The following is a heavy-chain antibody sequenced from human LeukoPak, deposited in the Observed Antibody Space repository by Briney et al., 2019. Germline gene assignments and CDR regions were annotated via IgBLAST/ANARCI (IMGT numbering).Heavy chain of an antibody. CDR2: IHGDGSDP. J-gene: IGHJ4*02. V-gene: IGHV3-74*01. Sequence: PGGSLSPSHAASGFTSSINATRGVRQAPGKGLVWVSRIHGDGSDPSYADSVKGRFTVSRDNAKTTLFLHMNNLRDADTGAYYCARDNQVAGSGWYFGTFDYWGQGALVTVSS. CDR1: GFTSSINA. CDR3: ARDNQVAGSGWYFGTFDY. D-gene: IGHD6-19*01.